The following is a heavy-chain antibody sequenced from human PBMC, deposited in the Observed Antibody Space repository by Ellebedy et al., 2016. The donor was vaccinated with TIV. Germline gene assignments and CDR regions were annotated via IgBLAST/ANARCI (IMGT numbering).Heavy chain of an antibody. Sequence: GESLKISCKGSGYSFTNYWIGWVRQMPGKGLEWMGIVYPGDSNTLYSPSFQGQVTISADRSIRTAYLQWSSLKASDTAIYYCARHQKGGVTVDAFHRWGQGTMVTVSS. CDR3: ARHQKGGVTVDAFHR. D-gene: IGHD3-16*01. J-gene: IGHJ3*02. V-gene: IGHV5-51*01. CDR1: GYSFTNYW. CDR2: VYPGDSNT.